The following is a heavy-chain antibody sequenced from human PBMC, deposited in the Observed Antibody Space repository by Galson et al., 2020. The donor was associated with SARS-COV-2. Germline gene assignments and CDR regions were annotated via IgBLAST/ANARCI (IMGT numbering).Heavy chain of an antibody. D-gene: IGHD3-9*01. CDR3: ASVHDILTGYYRSGDAFDI. Sequence: GESLKISCAASGFTFSSYAMHWVRQAPGKGLEWVAVISYDGSNKYYADSVKGRFTISRDNSKNTLYLQMNSLRAEDTAVYYCASVHDILTGYYRSGDAFDIWGQGTMVTVSS. CDR1: GFTFSSYA. J-gene: IGHJ3*02. CDR2: ISYDGSNK. V-gene: IGHV3-30-3*01.